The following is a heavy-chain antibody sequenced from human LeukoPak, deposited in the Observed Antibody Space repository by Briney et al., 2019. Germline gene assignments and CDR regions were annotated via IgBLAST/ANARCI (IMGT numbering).Heavy chain of an antibody. CDR3: ARVQYSSSSLYYYYGMDV. Sequence: ASVKVSCKASGYTFTSYYMHWVRQAPGQGLEWMGIINPSGGSTSYARKFQGRVTMTRDTSTSTVYMELSSLRSEDTAVYYCARVQYSSSSLYYYYGMDVWGQGTTVTVSS. CDR1: GYTFTSYY. D-gene: IGHD6-6*01. CDR2: INPSGGST. V-gene: IGHV1-46*01. J-gene: IGHJ6*02.